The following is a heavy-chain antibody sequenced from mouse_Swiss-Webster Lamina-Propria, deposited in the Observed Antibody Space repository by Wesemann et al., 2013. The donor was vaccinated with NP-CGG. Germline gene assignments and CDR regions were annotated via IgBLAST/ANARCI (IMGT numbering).Heavy chain of an antibody. CDR2: ISSGGSYT. V-gene: IGHV5-6-4*01. Sequence: LEWVATISSGGSYTYYPDSVKGRFTISRDNAKNTLYLHMSSLKSEDTAMYYCTRGRDFDYWGQGTTLTVSS. CDR3: TRGRDFDY. J-gene: IGHJ2*01.